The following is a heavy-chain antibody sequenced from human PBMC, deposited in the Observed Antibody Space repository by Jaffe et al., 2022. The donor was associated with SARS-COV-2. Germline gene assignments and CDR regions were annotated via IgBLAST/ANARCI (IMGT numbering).Heavy chain of an antibody. Sequence: EVQLVQSGAEVKKPGESLKISCKGSGYSFTSYWIGWVRQMPGKGLEWMGIIYPGDSDTRYSPSFQGQVTISADKSISTAYLQWSSLKASDTAMYYCARHRFGEHIPQTDGYYYGMDVWGQGTTVTVSS. J-gene: IGHJ6*02. CDR2: IYPGDSDT. CDR1: GYSFTSYW. D-gene: IGHD3-10*01. CDR3: ARHRFGEHIPQTDGYYYGMDV. V-gene: IGHV5-51*01.